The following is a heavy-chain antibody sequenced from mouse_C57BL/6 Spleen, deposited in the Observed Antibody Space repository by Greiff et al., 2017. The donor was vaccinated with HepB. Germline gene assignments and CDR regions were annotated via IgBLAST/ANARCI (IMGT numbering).Heavy chain of an antibody. V-gene: IGHV14-3*01. CDR1: GFNIKNTY. CDR2: IDPANGNT. D-gene: IGHD2-1*01. CDR3: ARAYCNYLAWFAY. Sequence: EVQRVESVAELVRPGASVKLSCTASGFNIKNTYMHWVKQRPEQGLEWIGRIDPANGNTKYAPKFQGKATLTAEASSNTAYLQLSSLTSEDTAIYYCARAYCNYLAWFAYWGQGTLVTVSA. J-gene: IGHJ3*01.